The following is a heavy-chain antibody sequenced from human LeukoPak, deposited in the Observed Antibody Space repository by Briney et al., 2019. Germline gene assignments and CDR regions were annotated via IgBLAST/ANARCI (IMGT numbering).Heavy chain of an antibody. Sequence: GRCLRLSCAASGFTFSSNCTHWVRQAPGKGLEWVAATRYDGSNKYYADSVKGRFTISRDNSKNPLYLQMNSLRAADTAVYYCARVSTPRDPLRYFDWLPDYWGQGTLVTVSS. J-gene: IGHJ4*02. CDR1: GFTFSSNC. V-gene: IGHV3-33*01. D-gene: IGHD3-9*01. CDR2: TRYDGSNK. CDR3: ARVSTPRDPLRYFDWLPDY.